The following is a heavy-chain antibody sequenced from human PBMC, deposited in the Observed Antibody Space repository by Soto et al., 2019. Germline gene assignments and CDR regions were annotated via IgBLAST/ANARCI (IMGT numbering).Heavy chain of an antibody. CDR2: IVTYNGNT. Sequence: QVQLVQSGAEVKKPGASVKVSCKASGYTFTDYGISWVRRAPGQGLEWIGWIVTYNGNTQSAQNLQGRVTMTTDTSTGTAYIELRSLRSDDTAVYYCARGPQSTGWRGKWFDPWGQGTLVTVSS. CDR1: GYTFTDYG. CDR3: ARGPQSTGWRGKWFDP. J-gene: IGHJ5*02. V-gene: IGHV1-18*01. D-gene: IGHD6-19*01.